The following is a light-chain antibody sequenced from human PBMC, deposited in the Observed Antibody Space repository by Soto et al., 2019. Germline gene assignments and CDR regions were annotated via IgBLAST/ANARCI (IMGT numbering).Light chain of an antibody. Sequence: EIVLTQSPDTLSLSPGERATLSCGASQSVNRRYLAWYQQKVGQAPRLLIYGASTRASGIPDRFSGSGSGRHFTLTINKMEPEDFAIEYCQQYGSSPYTFGQGTKLEIK. J-gene: IGKJ2*01. CDR1: QSVNRRY. CDR2: GAS. V-gene: IGKV3-20*01. CDR3: QQYGSSPYT.